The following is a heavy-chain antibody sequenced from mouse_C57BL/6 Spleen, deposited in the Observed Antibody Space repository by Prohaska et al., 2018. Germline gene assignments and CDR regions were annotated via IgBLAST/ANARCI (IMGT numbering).Heavy chain of an antibody. V-gene: IGHV4-1*01. CDR2: MNPDRSTI. D-gene: IGHD4-1*01. Sequence: EVKLLQSGGGLVQPGGSLKLSCAASGIDVSRYWMSWVRRAPGKGLEWIGEMNPDRSTINYAPSLKDKFIISRDNAKNTLYLQMSKVRSEDTALYYCARELGDYFDYWCQGTTLSVSS. CDR3: ARELGDYFDY. J-gene: IGHJ2*01. CDR1: GIDVSRYW.